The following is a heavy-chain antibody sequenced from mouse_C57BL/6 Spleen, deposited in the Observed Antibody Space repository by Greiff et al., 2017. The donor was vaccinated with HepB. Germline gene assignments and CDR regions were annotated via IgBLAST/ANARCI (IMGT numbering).Heavy chain of an antibody. CDR2: IDPETGGT. CDR3: TRGGSSSAWFAY. D-gene: IGHD1-1*01. Sequence: VQVVESGAELVRPGASVTLSCKASGYTFTDYEMHWVKQTPVHGLEWIGAIDPETGGTAYNQKFKGKAILTADKSSSTAYMELRSLTSEDSAVYYCTRGGSSSAWFAYWGQGTLVTVSA. J-gene: IGHJ3*01. V-gene: IGHV1-15*01. CDR1: GYTFTDYE.